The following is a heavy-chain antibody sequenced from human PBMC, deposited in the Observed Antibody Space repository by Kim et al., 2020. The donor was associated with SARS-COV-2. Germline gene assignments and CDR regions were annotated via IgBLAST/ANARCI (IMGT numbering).Heavy chain of an antibody. V-gene: IGHV4-34*01. D-gene: IGHD2-2*01. Sequence: SETLSLTCAVYGGSFSGYYWSWIRQPPGKGLEWMGEINHSGSTNYNPSLKSRVTISVDTSKNHFSLNLYSVTAADTAVYYCAGPRVGIYYGMDVWGQGTTVIFFS. CDR1: GGSFSGYY. CDR3: AGPRVGIYYGMDV. CDR2: INHSGST. J-gene: IGHJ6*02.